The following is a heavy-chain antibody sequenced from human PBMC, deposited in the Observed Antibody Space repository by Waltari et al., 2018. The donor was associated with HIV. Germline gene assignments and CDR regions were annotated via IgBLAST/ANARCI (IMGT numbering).Heavy chain of an antibody. D-gene: IGHD2-2*01. V-gene: IGHV4-61*02. CDR3: ARTYCSSTSCYGGANWFDP. CDR2: IYTSGST. J-gene: IGHJ5*02. CDR1: GGSISSGSYY. Sequence: QVQLQESGPGLVKPSQTLSLTCTVSGGSISSGSYYWSWIRQPAGKGLEWIGRIYTSGSTNYNPSLKSRVTISVDTSKNQFSLKLSSVTAADTAVYYCARTYCSSTSCYGGANWFDPWGQGTLVTVSS.